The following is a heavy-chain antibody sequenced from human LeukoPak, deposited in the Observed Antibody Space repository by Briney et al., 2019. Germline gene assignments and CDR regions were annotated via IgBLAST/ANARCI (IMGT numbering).Heavy chain of an antibody. V-gene: IGHV3-30*18. Sequence: GGSLRLSCAASGFTFSDYGMHWLRQAPGTGLEGVAVISWNGGEEHYGNSVRGRFTISRDNSKNMVYLQMNSLRVEDTAVYYCAKEQGYTGWLTTGHWGQGALVTVSS. D-gene: IGHD6-19*01. CDR1: GFTFSDYG. J-gene: IGHJ4*02. CDR3: AKEQGYTGWLTTGH. CDR2: ISWNGGEE.